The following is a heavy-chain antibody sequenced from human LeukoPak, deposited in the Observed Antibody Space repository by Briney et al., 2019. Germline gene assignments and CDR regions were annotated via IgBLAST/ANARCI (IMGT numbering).Heavy chain of an antibody. V-gene: IGHV1-8*01. CDR3: TSGYGGAGYNLGVGY. J-gene: IGHJ4*02. CDR1: RYTFASYD. D-gene: IGHD5-24*01. CDR2: MNPYSGDT. Sequence: ASVKVSCKASRYTFASYDINWVRQAAGHGVEGMGWMNPYSGDTGYAQKFQGRVTMPRHTSISTAYMALSSLRSEHTAVYYFTSGYGGAGYNLGVGYWGQGTLVTVSS.